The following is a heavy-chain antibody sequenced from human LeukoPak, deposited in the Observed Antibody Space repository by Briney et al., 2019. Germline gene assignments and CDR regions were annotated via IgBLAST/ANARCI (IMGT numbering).Heavy chain of an antibody. CDR2: IYPGDSDT. D-gene: IGHD4-17*01. Sequence: GEPLKISCKGSGYSFTSYWIGWVRQMPGKGLEWMGIIYPGDSDTRYSPSFQGQVTISADKSISTAYLQWSSLKASDTAMYYCARRDLPYGDQTFYYFGYWGQGTLVTVSS. J-gene: IGHJ4*02. CDR1: GYSFTSYW. V-gene: IGHV5-51*01. CDR3: ARRDLPYGDQTFYYFGY.